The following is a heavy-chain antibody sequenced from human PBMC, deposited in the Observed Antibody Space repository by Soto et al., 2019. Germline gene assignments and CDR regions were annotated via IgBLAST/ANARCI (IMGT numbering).Heavy chain of an antibody. J-gene: IGHJ6*02. CDR2: ISSSSSYI. D-gene: IGHD3-22*01. CDR1: GFTFSSYS. Sequence: PGGSLRLSCAASGFTFSSYSMNWVRQAPGKGLEWVSSISSSSSYIYYADSVKGRFTISRDNAKNSLYLQMNSLRAEDTAVYYCARESGYYDSSGYYRYYYGMDVWGQGTTVTVSS. V-gene: IGHV3-21*01. CDR3: ARESGYYDSSGYYRYYYGMDV.